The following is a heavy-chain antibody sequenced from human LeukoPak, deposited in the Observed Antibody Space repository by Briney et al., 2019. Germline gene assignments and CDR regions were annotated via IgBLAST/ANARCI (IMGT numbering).Heavy chain of an antibody. CDR1: GFTFGDYA. D-gene: IGHD1-26*01. Sequence: PGGSLRLSCAASGFTFGDYAMHWIRQLPGKGLEWVSLINWDGGKTYYADSVKGRFTISRDNSKNSLYLQINSLRTEDTAFYYCEKSQSGNYLPLLYFQQWGQGTLVTVSS. CDR3: EKSQSGNYLPLLYFQQ. V-gene: IGHV3-43*01. J-gene: IGHJ1*01. CDR2: INWDGGKT.